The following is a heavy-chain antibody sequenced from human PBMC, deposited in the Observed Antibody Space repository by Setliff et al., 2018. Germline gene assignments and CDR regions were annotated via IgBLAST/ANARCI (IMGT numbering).Heavy chain of an antibody. Sequence: PGGSLRLSCAASGFIFSGSAIHWVRQASGKGLGWVGRIRDKDNSYAIAYAASVEGRFTISRDNSKNTLYLQMNSLRAEDTAVYYCVRGVLINGYNFLTYWGQGTMVTVSS. J-gene: IGHJ4*02. D-gene: IGHD5-12*01. V-gene: IGHV3-73*01. CDR1: GFIFSGSA. CDR3: VRGVLINGYNFLTY. CDR2: IRDKDNSYAI.